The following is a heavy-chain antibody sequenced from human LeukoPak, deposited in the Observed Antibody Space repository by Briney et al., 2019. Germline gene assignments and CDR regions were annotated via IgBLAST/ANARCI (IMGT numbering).Heavy chain of an antibody. Sequence: SSETLSLTCTVSGGSVSSDDYYWSWIRQPPRKGLAWIGYIHHTGSTNYNPSLMSRLTLSVDTSKNQFSLKLGSVTAADTAVYYCARIKSDLPDYWGQGTLVTVSS. V-gene: IGHV4-61*08. CDR3: ARIKSDLPDY. J-gene: IGHJ4*02. CDR1: GGSVSSDDYY. CDR2: IHHTGST. D-gene: IGHD3-3*01.